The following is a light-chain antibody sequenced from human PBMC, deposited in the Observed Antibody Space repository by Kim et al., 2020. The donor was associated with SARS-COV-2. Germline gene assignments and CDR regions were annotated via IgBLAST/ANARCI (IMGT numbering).Light chain of an antibody. CDR2: RAS. V-gene: IGKV1-5*03. CDR1: QTISNW. Sequence: SASVGDRVTSSCRASQTISNWLAWHQQKPGKAPKLLIFRASTLQSGVPSSFSGSGFGTEFTLTIDNLQPDDFATYFCQQYHVPPYNFGQGTKLEIK. J-gene: IGKJ2*01. CDR3: QQYHVPPYN.